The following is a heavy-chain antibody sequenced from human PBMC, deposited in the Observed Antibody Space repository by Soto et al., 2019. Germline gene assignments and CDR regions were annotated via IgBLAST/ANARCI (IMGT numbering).Heavy chain of an antibody. J-gene: IGHJ4*02. CDR1: GFSFSDYG. CDR3: AKATYDSPQRFDY. D-gene: IGHD3-22*01. Sequence: PGGSLRLSCAASGFSFSDYGMHWVRQASGKGLEWVAVIWYDGSNKHYADSVKGRFTISRDNSESTLYLQMNGLRAEDTAVYYCAKATYDSPQRFDYWGQGTLVTVSS. V-gene: IGHV3-33*06. CDR2: IWYDGSNK.